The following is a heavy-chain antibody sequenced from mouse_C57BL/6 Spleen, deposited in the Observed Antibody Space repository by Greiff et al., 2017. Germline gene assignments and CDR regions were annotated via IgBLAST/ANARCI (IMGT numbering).Heavy chain of an antibody. D-gene: IGHD2-5*01. CDR1: GYTFTDYE. V-gene: IGHV1-15*01. J-gene: IGHJ1*03. CDR3: TRYYSNYWYFDV. Sequence: VKLQESGAELVRPGASVTLSCKASGYTFTDYEMHWVKQTPVHGLEWIGAIDPETGGTAYNQKFKGKAILTADKSSSTAYMELRSLTSEDSAVYYCTRYYSNYWYFDVWGTGTTVTVSS. CDR2: IDPETGGT.